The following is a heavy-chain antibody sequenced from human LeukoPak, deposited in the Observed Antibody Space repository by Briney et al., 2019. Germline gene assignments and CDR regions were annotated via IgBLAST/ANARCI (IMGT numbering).Heavy chain of an antibody. J-gene: IGHJ4*02. CDR3: ARATPNIDYGIIEGFDY. D-gene: IGHD4-17*01. CDR2: IRYDGSNK. V-gene: IGHV3-30*02. Sequence: GGSLRLSCAASGFTFSSYGMHWVRQAPGKGLEWVAFIRYDGSNKYYADSVKGRSTISRDNAKNSLYLQMNSLRAEDTALYYCARATPNIDYGIIEGFDYWGQGILVTVSS. CDR1: GFTFSSYG.